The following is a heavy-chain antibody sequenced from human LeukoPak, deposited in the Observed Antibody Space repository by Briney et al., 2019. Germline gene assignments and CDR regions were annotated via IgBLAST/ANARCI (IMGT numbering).Heavy chain of an antibody. CDR2: IYYSGST. Sequence: SETLSLTCTVSGGSISSYYWSWIRQPPGKGLEWIGYIYYSGSTNYNPSLKSRVTISVDTSKNQFSLKLSSVTAADTAVYYCARAIAVADTPPYRFDPWGQGTLVTVSS. CDR1: GGSISSYY. D-gene: IGHD6-19*01. CDR3: ARAIAVADTPPYRFDP. V-gene: IGHV4-59*01. J-gene: IGHJ5*02.